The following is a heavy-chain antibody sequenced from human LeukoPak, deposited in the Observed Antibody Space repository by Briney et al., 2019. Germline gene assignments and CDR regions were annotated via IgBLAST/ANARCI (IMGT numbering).Heavy chain of an antibody. CDR3: ARDGPAQMVDFDY. CDR2: IYPHKGAT. CDR1: GYTFSGTGWY. Sequence: ASVKVSCKASGYTFSGTGWYLYWLRQAPGQGLECMGWIYPHKGATDYAQKFQGRVAMTSDTSISTVYMELTRLRPDDTAVYYCARDGPAQMVDFDYWGQGTLVTVSS. V-gene: IGHV1-2*02. D-gene: IGHD3-10*01. J-gene: IGHJ4*02.